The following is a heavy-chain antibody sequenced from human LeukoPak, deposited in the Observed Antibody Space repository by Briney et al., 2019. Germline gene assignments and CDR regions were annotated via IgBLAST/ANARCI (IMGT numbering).Heavy chain of an antibody. CDR3: ARDSEPQQLATRPIDY. Sequence: PGGSLRLSCAASGFTFSSYGMHWVRQAPGKGLEWVAVIWYDGSNKYYADSVKGRFTISRDNSKNTLYLQMNSLRAEDTAVYYCARDSEPQQLATRPIDYWGQGTLVTVSS. CDR1: GFTFSSYG. V-gene: IGHV3-33*08. CDR2: IWYDGSNK. J-gene: IGHJ4*02. D-gene: IGHD6-13*01.